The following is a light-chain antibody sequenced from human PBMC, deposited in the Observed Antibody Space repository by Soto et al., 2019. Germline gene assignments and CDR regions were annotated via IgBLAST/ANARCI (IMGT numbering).Light chain of an antibody. Sequence: IVLTQSPGTLSLSPWERATLSCRASQSVSSSYLAWYQQKPGQAPRLLIYGASSRATGIPDRFSGSGSGTDFTLTISRLEPEDFAVYYCQQRSNWPPSITFGQGTRLEIK. CDR3: QQRSNWPPSIT. J-gene: IGKJ5*01. V-gene: IGKV3D-20*02. CDR2: GAS. CDR1: QSVSSSY.